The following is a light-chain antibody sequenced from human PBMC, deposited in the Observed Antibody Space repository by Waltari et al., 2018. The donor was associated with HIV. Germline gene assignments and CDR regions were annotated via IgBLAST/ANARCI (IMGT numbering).Light chain of an antibody. J-gene: IGLJ3*02. CDR2: RNN. V-gene: IGLV10-54*01. CDR3: SAWDSSLSAWV. CDR1: SDNVGNRE. Sequence: QAGLTQPPSVSKGLRQTATLTCTGNSDNVGNREAAWLQQQQCHPPKLLSYRNNNRPSGISGGLSASRSGNTASLTITGLRPEGEADYYCSAWDSSLSAWVFGGGTKLTVL.